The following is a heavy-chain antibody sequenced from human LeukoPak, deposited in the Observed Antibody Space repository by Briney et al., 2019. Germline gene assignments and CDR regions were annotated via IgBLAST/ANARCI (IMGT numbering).Heavy chain of an antibody. J-gene: IGHJ4*02. CDR3: ARESYCSGGNCDSGAGDY. CDR1: GYTFSNYG. V-gene: IGHV1-18*01. Sequence: ASVKVSCKASGYTFSNYGITWVRQAPGQGLEWMGWINPYNGNTKYAQNLQGRVTMTTDTSTSTAYMELRRLTSDDTAVYYCARESYCSGGNCDSGAGDYWGQGTLVSVSS. CDR2: INPYNGNT. D-gene: IGHD2-15*01.